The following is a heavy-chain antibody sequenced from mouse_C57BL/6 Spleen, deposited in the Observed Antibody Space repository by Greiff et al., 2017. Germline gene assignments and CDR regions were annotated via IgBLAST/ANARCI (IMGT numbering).Heavy chain of an antibody. Sequence: EVKLQQSGAELVRPGASVKLSCTASGFNIKDYYMHWVKQRPEQGLEWIGRIDPEDGDTEYAPKFQGKATMTADTSSNTAYLQLSSLTSEDTAVYYCTPGGYDGFDYWGQGTTLTGSS. CDR1: GFNIKDYY. CDR2: IDPEDGDT. D-gene: IGHD2-2*01. CDR3: TPGGYDGFDY. J-gene: IGHJ2*01. V-gene: IGHV14-1*01.